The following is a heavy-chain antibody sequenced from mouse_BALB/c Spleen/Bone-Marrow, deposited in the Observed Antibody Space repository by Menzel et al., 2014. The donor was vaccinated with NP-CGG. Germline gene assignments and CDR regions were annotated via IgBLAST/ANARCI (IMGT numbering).Heavy chain of an antibody. CDR2: IDPANGNT. D-gene: IGHD1-1*01. Sequence: EVQLQQSGAELVKPGASVKLSCTASGFNIKDTYMRWVKQRPEQGLEWIGRIDPANGNTKYDPKFQGKATITADTSSNTAYLQLSSLTSEDTAVYYCAVYYYGSSLFAYWGQGTLVTVSA. J-gene: IGHJ3*01. CDR1: GFNIKDTY. V-gene: IGHV14-3*02. CDR3: AVYYYGSSLFAY.